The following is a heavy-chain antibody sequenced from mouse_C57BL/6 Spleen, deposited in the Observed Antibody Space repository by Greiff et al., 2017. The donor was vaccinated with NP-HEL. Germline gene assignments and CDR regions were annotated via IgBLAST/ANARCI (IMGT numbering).Heavy chain of an antibody. CDR3: ARTITTVVRFDY. V-gene: IGHV3-6*01. CDR1: GYSITSGYY. CDR2: ISYDGSN. Sequence: EVQRVESGPGLVKPSQSLSLTCSVTGYSITSGYYWNWIRQFPGNKLEWMGYISYDGSNNYNPSLKNRISITRDTSKNQFFLKLNSVTTEDTATYYCARTITTVVRFDYWGQGTTLTVSS. D-gene: IGHD1-1*01. J-gene: IGHJ2*01.